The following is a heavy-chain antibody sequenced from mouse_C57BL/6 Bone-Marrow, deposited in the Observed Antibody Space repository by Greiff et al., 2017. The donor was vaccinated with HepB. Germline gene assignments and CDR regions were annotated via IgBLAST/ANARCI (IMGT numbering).Heavy chain of an antibody. CDR1: GYTFTSYW. D-gene: IGHD2-4*01. V-gene: IGHV1-50*01. CDR2: IDPSDSYT. CDR3: ASGITTDFDY. J-gene: IGHJ2*01. Sequence: QVQLQQPGAELVKPGASVKLSCKASGYTFTSYWMQWVKQRPGQGLEWIGEIDPSDSYTNYNQKFKGKATLTVDTSSSTAYMQLGSLTSEDSAVYYCASGITTDFDYWGQGTTLTVSS.